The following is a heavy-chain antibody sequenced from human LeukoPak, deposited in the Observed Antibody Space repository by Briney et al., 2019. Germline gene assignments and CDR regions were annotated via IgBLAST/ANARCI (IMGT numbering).Heavy chain of an antibody. D-gene: IGHD3-10*01. CDR1: GGSFIGYF. J-gene: IGHJ4*02. CDR2: INQSGST. CDR3: ARVPAYYASGSYWFDY. V-gene: IGHV4-34*01. Sequence: SETPSVTCVVYGGSFIGYFWSWIRQPPGKGLEWMGEINQSGSTNYNPSLKSRVTIPVDTSKHQLCLMLSCVTAAETAVYYCARVPAYYASGSYWFDYWGQGTLVTVSS.